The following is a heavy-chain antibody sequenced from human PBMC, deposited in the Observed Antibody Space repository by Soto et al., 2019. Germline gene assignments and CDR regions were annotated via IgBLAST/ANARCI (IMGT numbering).Heavy chain of an antibody. CDR2: IYYSGST. CDR1: GGSISSSSYY. CDR3: ARRTNWKLLHYYYGMDV. V-gene: IGHV4-39*01. Sequence: NPSETLSLTCTVSGGSISSSSYYWGWIRQPPGKGLEWIGSIYYSGSTYYNPSLKSRVTISVDTSKNQFSLKLSSVTAADTAVYYCARRTNWKLLHYYYGMDVWGQGTTVTVSS. D-gene: IGHD1-1*01. J-gene: IGHJ6*02.